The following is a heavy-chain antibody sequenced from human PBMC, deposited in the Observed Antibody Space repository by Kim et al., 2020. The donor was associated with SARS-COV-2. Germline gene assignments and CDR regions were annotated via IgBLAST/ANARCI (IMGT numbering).Heavy chain of an antibody. CDR2: IYYSGST. CDR1: GGSISSSSYY. D-gene: IGHD2-15*01. CDR3: ARHLGYCSGGSCYWWF. J-gene: IGHJ2*01. Sequence: SETLSLTCTVSGGSISSSSYYWGWIRQPPGKGLEWIGSIYYSGSTYYNPSLKSRVTISVDTSKNQFSLKLSSVTAADTAVYYCARHLGYCSGGSCYWWF. V-gene: IGHV4-39*01.